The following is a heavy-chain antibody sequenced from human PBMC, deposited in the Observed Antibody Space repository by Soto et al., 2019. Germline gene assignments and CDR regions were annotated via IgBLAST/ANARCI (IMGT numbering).Heavy chain of an antibody. Sequence: QVQLVESGGGLVLPGTSLRLSCAASGFAFTSHAMHWVRQAPGKGLEWVAVISFDGIVQYYADSVKGRFTISRDTSKNTLFLQMDSLRVADTAVYYCVTALRPRCAWPRDSFDFWGLGTLVTVSS. D-gene: IGHD5-18*01. CDR3: VTALRPRCAWPRDSFDF. J-gene: IGHJ4*02. V-gene: IGHV3-30*03. CDR2: ISFDGIVQ. CDR1: GFAFTSHA.